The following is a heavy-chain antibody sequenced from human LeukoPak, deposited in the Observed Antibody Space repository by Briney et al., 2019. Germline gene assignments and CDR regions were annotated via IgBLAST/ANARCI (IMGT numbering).Heavy chain of an antibody. CDR1: GGSISSHY. Sequence: SETLSLTCTVSGGSISSHYWSWIRQPPGKGLEWIGYIYYSGSTNYNPSLKSRVTISVDTSKNQFSLKLSSVTAADTAVYYCAREGSSDPWGQGTTVTVSS. J-gene: IGHJ6*02. CDR2: IYYSGST. CDR3: AREGSSDP. V-gene: IGHV4-59*11.